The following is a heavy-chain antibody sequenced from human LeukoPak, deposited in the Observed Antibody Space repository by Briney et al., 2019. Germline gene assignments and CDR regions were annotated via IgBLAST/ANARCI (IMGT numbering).Heavy chain of an antibody. D-gene: IGHD2-21*01. V-gene: IGHV1-69*05. CDR2: IIPIFGTA. Sequence: GASVKVSCKASGGTFSSYAISWVRQAPGQGLEWMGGIIPIFGTANYAQKFQGRVTITTDESTSTAYMELSSLRSEDTAVYYCARAPGDCGGDCYFWGGYYFDYWGQGTLVTVSS. CDR3: ARAPGDCGGDCYFWGGYYFDY. J-gene: IGHJ4*02. CDR1: GGTFSSYA.